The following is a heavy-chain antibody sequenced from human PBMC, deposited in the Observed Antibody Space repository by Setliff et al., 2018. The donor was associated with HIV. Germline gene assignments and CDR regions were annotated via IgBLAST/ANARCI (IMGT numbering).Heavy chain of an antibody. D-gene: IGHD3-22*01. CDR2: LNHSGDI. J-gene: IGHJ6*04. CDR3: ARGRDVIRDTYYSYFYMDV. V-gene: IGHV4-34*01. Sequence: NPSETLSLTCAVYGETFNDYFWTWIRQSPGKGLEWIGELNHSGDINQNPSLKGGFTLSVDTSKNQFSLRLTSVTAADTAVYYCARGRDVIRDTYYSYFYMDVWSRGTAVTVSS. CDR1: GETFNDYF.